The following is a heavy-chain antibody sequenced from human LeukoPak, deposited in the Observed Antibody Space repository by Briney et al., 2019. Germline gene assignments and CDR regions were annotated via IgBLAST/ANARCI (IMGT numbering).Heavy chain of an antibody. V-gene: IGHV1-69*13. D-gene: IGHD3-10*01. CDR3: ARDGGSGSYPNWFDP. CDR2: IIPIFGTA. J-gene: IGHJ5*02. CDR1: GGTFSSYA. Sequence: ASVKVSCKASGGTFSSYAISWVRQAPGQGLEWMGGIIPIFGTANYAQKFQGRVTITADESTSTAYMELSSLRSEDTAAYYCARDGGSGSYPNWFDPWGQGTLVTVSS.